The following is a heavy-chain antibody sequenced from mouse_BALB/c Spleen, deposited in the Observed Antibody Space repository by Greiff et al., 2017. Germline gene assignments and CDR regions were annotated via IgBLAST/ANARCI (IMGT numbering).Heavy chain of an antibody. CDR2: ILPGSGST. D-gene: IGHD2-2*01. J-gene: IGHJ3*01. Sequence: QVQLQQSGAELMKPGASVKISCKATGYTFSSYWIEWVKQRPGHGLEWIGEILPGSGSTNYNEKFKGKATFTADTSSNTAYMQLSSLTSEDSAVYYCARSNYYGYDRGFAYWGQGTLVTVSA. V-gene: IGHV1-9*01. CDR1: GYTFSSYW. CDR3: ARSNYYGYDRGFAY.